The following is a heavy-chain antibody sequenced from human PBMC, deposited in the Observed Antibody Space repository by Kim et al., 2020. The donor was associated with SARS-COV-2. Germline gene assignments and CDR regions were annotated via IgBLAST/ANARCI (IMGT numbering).Heavy chain of an antibody. V-gene: IGHV3-9*01. Sequence: GGSLRLSCAASGFTFDDYALHWVRQAPGKGLEWVSGISWNSGSIGYADSVKGRFTISRDNAKNSLYLQMNSLRAEDTALYYCAKDGNYYGSGSYSPWGPSWGWFDPWGQGTLVTVSS. J-gene: IGHJ5*02. CDR3: AKDGNYYGSGSYSPWGPSWGWFDP. D-gene: IGHD3-10*01. CDR2: ISWNSGSI. CDR1: GFTFDDYA.